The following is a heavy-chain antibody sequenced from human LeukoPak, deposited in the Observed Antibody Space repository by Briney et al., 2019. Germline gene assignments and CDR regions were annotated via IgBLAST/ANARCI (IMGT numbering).Heavy chain of an antibody. CDR2: IYYSGST. V-gene: IGHV4-39*02. CDR3: ARLGYCSSASCGPLDY. Sequence: SETLSFTCTVSGGSINSSGYYWGWIRQPPGKGLEWIGNIYYSGSTYYNPSLKSRVTISVDTSKNHFSLKLNSVTAADTALYYCARLGYCSSASCGPLDYWGQGTLVTVSS. CDR1: GGSINSSGYY. D-gene: IGHD2-2*01. J-gene: IGHJ4*02.